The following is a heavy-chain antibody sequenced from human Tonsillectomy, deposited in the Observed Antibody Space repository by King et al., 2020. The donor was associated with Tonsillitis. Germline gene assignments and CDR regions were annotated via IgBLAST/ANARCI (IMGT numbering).Heavy chain of an antibody. D-gene: IGHD6-19*01. J-gene: IGHJ4*02. V-gene: IGHV3-43*02. Sequence: VQLVESGGGVVQPGGSLRLSCAASGFPFDDYAMHWVRQAPGKGREWVSLICGDVGSTYYADSVKGRFTISRDKIQNSLYLQMNSLRTEDTALYYCAKDSIAVNYFDYWGQGTLVTVSS. CDR1: GFPFDDYA. CDR3: AKDSIAVNYFDY. CDR2: ICGDVGST.